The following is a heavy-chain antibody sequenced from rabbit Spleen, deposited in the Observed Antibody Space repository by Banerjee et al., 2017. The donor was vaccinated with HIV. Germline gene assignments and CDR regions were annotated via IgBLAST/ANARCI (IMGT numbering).Heavy chain of an antibody. V-gene: IGHV1S40*01. CDR3: ARDSSTSFSSYGMDL. Sequence: QQLVESGGGLVKPGASLTLTCKASGISFGFSDYMCWVRQAPGKGLEWIACIDVGSSGFTYHAPWAKGRFTIYKPSSTTVTLQMTSLTAADTATYFCARDSSTSFSSYGMDLWGPGPLVTVS. CDR2: IDVGSSGFT. J-gene: IGHJ6*01. D-gene: IGHD1-1*01. CDR1: GISFGFSDY.